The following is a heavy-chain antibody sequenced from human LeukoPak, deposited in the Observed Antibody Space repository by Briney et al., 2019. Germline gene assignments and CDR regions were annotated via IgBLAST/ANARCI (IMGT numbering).Heavy chain of an antibody. CDR1: GGSISSYY. V-gene: IGHV4-59*01. CDR3: ARVGYGGDYFDY. CDR2: IYYSGST. D-gene: IGHD2-8*01. J-gene: IGHJ4*02. Sequence: SETLSLTCTVSGGSISSYYWSWIRQPPGKGLEWIGYIYYSGSTNYNPSLKSRVTISVDTSKNQFSLKLSSVTAADTAVYYCARVGYGGDYFDYWGQGTLVTVPS.